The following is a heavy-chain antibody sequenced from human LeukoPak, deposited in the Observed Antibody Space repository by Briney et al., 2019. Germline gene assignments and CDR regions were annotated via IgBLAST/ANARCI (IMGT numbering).Heavy chain of an antibody. J-gene: IGHJ4*02. Sequence: SETLSLTCTVSNVSISSGSHYWGWIRQPPGKGLEWIGSIYYSGSTYFNPSLKSRVTISVDTSKNEFSLKLSSVTAADTAVYYCARDDGMIGDYWGQGTLVTVSS. V-gene: IGHV4-39*07. CDR1: NVSISSGSHY. CDR2: IYYSGST. CDR3: ARDDGMIGDY. D-gene: IGHD3-22*01.